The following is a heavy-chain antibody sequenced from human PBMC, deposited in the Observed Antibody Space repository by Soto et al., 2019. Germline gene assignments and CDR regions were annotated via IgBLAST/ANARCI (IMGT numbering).Heavy chain of an antibody. CDR3: AGEEGPEAMDV. Sequence: ASVKVSCKASGYTFTSYYMPWVRPAPLQGLEWMGIINPSGRSTRYAQKFQGRVTMTRDTSKSIVYMELSSLRSEDTAVYYCAGEEGPEAMDVGGKGTTVTVSS. V-gene: IGHV1-46*01. CDR1: GYTFTSYY. CDR2: INPSGRST. J-gene: IGHJ6*03.